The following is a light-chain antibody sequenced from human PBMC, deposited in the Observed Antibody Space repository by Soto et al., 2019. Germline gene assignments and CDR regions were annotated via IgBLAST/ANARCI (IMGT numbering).Light chain of an antibody. J-gene: IGLJ1*01. V-gene: IGLV2-11*01. CDR1: SSDVGAYNY. CDR3: CSYAGSYTYV. Sequence: SVLTQPRSVSGSPGQSVTISCTGTSSDVGAYNYVSWYQYYPGKAPKLIIYDVSKRPSGVPDRFSGSKSGNTASLTISGFQAEDEADYYCCSYAGSYTYVFGTGTKVTVL. CDR2: DVS.